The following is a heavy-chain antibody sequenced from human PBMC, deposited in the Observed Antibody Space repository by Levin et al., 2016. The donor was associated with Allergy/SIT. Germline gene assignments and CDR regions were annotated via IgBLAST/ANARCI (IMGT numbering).Heavy chain of an antibody. CDR2: INHSGST. CDR1: GGSFSGYY. CDR3: ATTGGKWELRQGYFDY. J-gene: IGHJ4*02. V-gene: IGHV4-34*01. D-gene: IGHD1-26*01. Sequence: SETLSLTCAVYGGSFSGYYWSWIRQPPGKGLEWIGEINHSGSTNYNPSLKSRVTISVDTSKNQFSLKLSSVTAADTAVYYCATTGGKWELRQGYFDYWGQGTLATVSS.